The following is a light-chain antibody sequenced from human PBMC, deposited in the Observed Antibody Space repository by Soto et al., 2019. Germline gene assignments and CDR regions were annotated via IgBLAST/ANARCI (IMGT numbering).Light chain of an antibody. CDR3: AAWDDSLSGVV. J-gene: IGLJ2*01. CDR2: GNN. V-gene: IGLV1-44*01. CDR1: NSNIGINT. Sequence: QSVLTQPPSASGTPGQRVIISCSGSNSNIGINTVNWYQQLPGTAPKLLNYGNNQRPSGVPDRFSGSKSGTSASLAISGLRSEDEADYYCAAWDDSLSGVVFGGGTKLTVL.